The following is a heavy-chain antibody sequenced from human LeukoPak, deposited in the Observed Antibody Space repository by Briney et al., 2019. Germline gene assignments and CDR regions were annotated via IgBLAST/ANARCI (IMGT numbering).Heavy chain of an antibody. D-gene: IGHD1-26*01. CDR3: AIVGATTGADY. V-gene: IGHV1-2*02. CDR2: INPNSGGT. Sequence: GASVKVSCKASGYTFTGYYMHWVRQAPGQGLEWMGWINPNSGGTNYAQKLQGGVTMTTDTSTSTAYMELRSLRSDDTAVYYCAIVGATTGADYWGQGTLVTVSS. CDR1: GYTFTGYY. J-gene: IGHJ4*02.